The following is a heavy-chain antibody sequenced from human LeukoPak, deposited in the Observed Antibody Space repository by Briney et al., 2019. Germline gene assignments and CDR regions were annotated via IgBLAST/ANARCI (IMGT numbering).Heavy chain of an antibody. J-gene: IGHJ3*02. D-gene: IGHD3-22*01. CDR1: GGSISSYY. V-gene: IGHV4-59*01. CDR2: IYYSGST. Sequence: SETLSLXCTVSGGSISSYYWSWTRQPPGKGLEWIGYIYYSGSTNYNPSLKSRVTISVDTSKNQFSLELSSVTAADTAVYYCVRISGYYLSAAFDIWGQGTMVTVSS. CDR3: VRISGYYLSAAFDI.